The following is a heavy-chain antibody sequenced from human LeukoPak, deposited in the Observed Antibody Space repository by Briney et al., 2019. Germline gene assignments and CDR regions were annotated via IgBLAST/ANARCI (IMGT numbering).Heavy chain of an antibody. CDR2: ISWNSGSI. J-gene: IGHJ1*01. D-gene: IGHD6-13*01. CDR3: AKGYSSIHYAEYFQH. CDR1: GFTFDDYA. V-gene: IGHV3-9*01. Sequence: GGSLRLSCAASGFTFDDYAMHWVRQAPGKGLEWVSGISWNSGSIGYADSAKGRFTISRDNAKNSLYLQMNSLRAEDTALYYCAKGYSSIHYAEYFQHWGQGTLVTVSS.